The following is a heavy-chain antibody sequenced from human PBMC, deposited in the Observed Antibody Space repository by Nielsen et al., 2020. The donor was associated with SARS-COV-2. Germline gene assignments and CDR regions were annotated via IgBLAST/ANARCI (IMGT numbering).Heavy chain of an antibody. V-gene: IGHV4-59*08. CDR2: IYYSGST. CDR3: ARSKAIFGVVMETTGDYYGMDV. Sequence: SETLSLTCTVSGGSISSYYWSWIRQPPGKGLEWIGYIYYSGSTNYNPSLKSRVTISVDTSKNQFSLKLSSVTAADTAVYYCARSKAIFGVVMETTGDYYGMDVWGQGTTVTVSS. J-gene: IGHJ6*02. D-gene: IGHD3-3*01. CDR1: GGSISSYY.